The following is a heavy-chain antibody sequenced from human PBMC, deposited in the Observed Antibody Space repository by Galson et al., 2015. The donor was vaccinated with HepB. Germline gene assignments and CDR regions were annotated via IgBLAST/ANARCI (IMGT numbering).Heavy chain of an antibody. CDR3: AKDRAVAGTLATDDAFDI. Sequence: SLRLSCAASGFTFSSYAMSWVRQAPGKGLEWVSGISGSGGSTYYADSVKGRFTISRVNSKNTLYLQMNSLRADDTAVYYCAKDRAVAGTLATDDAFDIWGQGTMVTVSS. D-gene: IGHD6-19*01. CDR2: ISGSGGST. CDR1: GFTFSSYA. V-gene: IGHV3-23*01. J-gene: IGHJ3*02.